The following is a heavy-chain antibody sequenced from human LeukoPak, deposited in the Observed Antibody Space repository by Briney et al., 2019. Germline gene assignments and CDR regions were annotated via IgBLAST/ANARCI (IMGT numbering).Heavy chain of an antibody. CDR1: GFTFSTYS. J-gene: IGHJ6*03. V-gene: IGHV3-48*04. CDR3: YVHHYYYYMDV. Sequence: GGSLRLSCAASGFTFSTYSMNWVRQAPGKGLEWVSYISSSGSTIYYADSVKGRFTISRDNAKNTLYLQINSLSAEDTAVYYCYVHHYYYYMDVWGKGTTVTVS. D-gene: IGHD3-16*01. CDR2: ISSSGSTI.